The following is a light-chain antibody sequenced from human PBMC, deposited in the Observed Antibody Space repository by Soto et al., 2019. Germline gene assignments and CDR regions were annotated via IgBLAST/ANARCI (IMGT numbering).Light chain of an antibody. CDR3: QQFSSYPLT. V-gene: IGKV3-20*01. CDR1: QSVSSSY. J-gene: IGKJ4*01. Sequence: EIVLTQSPGILSLSPGEIATLSFSASQSVSSSYLAWYQQKPGQAPRLLIYDASSRATGIPDRFSGGGSGTDFTLTISRLEPEDFAVYYCQQFSSYPLTFGGGTKVDIK. CDR2: DAS.